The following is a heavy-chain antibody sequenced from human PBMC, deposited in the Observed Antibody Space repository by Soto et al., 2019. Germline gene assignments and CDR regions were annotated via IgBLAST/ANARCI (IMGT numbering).Heavy chain of an antibody. D-gene: IGHD5-12*01. V-gene: IGHV1-18*01. CDR3: AREVVATTYGVRYYYYGMDV. CDR1: GYTFTSYG. Sequence: QVQLVQSGAEVKKPGASVKVSCKASGYTFTSYGISWVRQAPGQGLEWMGWISAYNGNTNYAQKLQGRVTMTTDTSKSTAYKELRSLRSDDTAVYYCAREVVATTYGVRYYYYGMDVWGQGTTVTVSS. J-gene: IGHJ6*02. CDR2: ISAYNGNT.